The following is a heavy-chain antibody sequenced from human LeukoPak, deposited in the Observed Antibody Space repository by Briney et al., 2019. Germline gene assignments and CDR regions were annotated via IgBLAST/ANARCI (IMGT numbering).Heavy chain of an antibody. Sequence: GGSLRLSCAASGFTFSSYAMHWVRQAPGKGLEYVSAISSNGGSTYYANSVKGRFTISRDNSKNTLYLQMGSLRAEDMAVYYCARSEYSAITMVRGAYNYWGQGTLVTVSS. V-gene: IGHV3-64*01. CDR1: GFTFSSYA. CDR3: ARSEYSAITMVRGAYNY. CDR2: ISSNGGST. J-gene: IGHJ4*02. D-gene: IGHD3-10*01.